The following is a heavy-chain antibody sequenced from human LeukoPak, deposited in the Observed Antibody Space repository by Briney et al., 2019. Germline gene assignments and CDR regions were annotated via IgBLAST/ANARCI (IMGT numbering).Heavy chain of an antibody. CDR3: ARVGYGDYVSDYYYYMDV. J-gene: IGHJ6*03. CDR1: GGSISSYY. CDR2: IYYSGST. D-gene: IGHD4-17*01. Sequence: SETLSLTCTVSGGSISSYYWSWIRQPPGKGLEWIGYIYYSGSTNYNPSLKSRVTMSVDTSKNQFSLKLSSVTAADTAVYYCARVGYGDYVSDYYYYMDVWGKGTTVTVSS. V-gene: IGHV4-59*01.